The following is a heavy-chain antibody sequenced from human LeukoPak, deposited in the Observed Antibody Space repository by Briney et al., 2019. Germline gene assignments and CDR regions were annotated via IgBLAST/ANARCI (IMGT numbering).Heavy chain of an antibody. D-gene: IGHD5-18*01. CDR2: IYHSGST. CDR1: GGSISSSNW. CDR3: ARENLGGYTEGDP. V-gene: IGHV4-4*02. Sequence: PSETLSLTCAVSGGSISSSNWWSWVRPPPGKGLEWIGEIYHSGSTNYNPSLKSRVTISVDKSKNQFSLKLSSVTAADTAVYYCARENLGGYTEGDPWGQGTLVTVSS. J-gene: IGHJ5*02.